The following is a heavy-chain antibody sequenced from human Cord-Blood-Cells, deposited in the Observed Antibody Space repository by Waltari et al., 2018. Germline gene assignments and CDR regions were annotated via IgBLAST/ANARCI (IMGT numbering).Heavy chain of an antibody. D-gene: IGHD4-17*01. CDR1: GYTFTSSA. J-gene: IGHJ1*01. V-gene: IGHV1-3*01. CDR3: ARGGDYGDYAEYFQH. CDR2: INAGNGNT. Sequence: QVQLVQSGAEVKKPGASVKVSCKASGYTFTSSAMHWVRTAPGQRLEWMGWINAGNGNTKYSQKFQGRVTITRDTSASTAYMELSSLRSEDTAVYYCARGGDYGDYAEYFQHWGQGTLVTVSS.